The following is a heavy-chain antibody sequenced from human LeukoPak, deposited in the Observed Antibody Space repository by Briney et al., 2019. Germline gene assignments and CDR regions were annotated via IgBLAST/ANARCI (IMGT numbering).Heavy chain of an antibody. CDR2: ISGSGGST. Sequence: SGGSLRLSCAASGFTFSSYAMSWVRQAPGKGLQWVSAISGSGGSTYYADSVKGRFTISRDNSKNTLYLQMNSLRAEDTAVYYCAKATREDYDFWSGYGGKRYYFDYWGQGTLVTVSS. CDR1: GFTFSSYA. V-gene: IGHV3-23*01. D-gene: IGHD3-3*01. CDR3: AKATREDYDFWSGYGGKRYYFDY. J-gene: IGHJ4*02.